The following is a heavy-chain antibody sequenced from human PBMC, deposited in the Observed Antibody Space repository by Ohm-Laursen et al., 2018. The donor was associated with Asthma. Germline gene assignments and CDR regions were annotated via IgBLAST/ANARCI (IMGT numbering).Heavy chain of an antibody. V-gene: IGHV3-48*01. CDR1: GFTFSSYG. CDR2: ISSSSSTI. J-gene: IGHJ4*02. Sequence: SLRLSCAASGFTFSSYGMNWVRQAPGKGLEWVSYISSSSSTIYYADSVKGRFTISRDNAKNSLYLQMNSLRAEDTAVYYCASTDFWSGYYPPDYWGQGTLVTVSS. D-gene: IGHD3-3*01. CDR3: ASTDFWSGYYPPDY.